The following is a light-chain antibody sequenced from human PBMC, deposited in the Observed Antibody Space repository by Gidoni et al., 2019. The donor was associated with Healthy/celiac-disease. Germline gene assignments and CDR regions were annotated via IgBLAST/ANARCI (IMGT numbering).Light chain of an antibody. CDR1: QSVSSSY. CDR2: GAS. J-gene: IGKJ1*01. CDR3: QQYCSSSGT. Sequence: EIVLTQSPGPLSLSPGERATLSCRASQSVSSSYLAWYQQKPGQAPRLLLYGASSRATGIPDRVSGSGSGTDFTLTISRLEPEDFAVYYCQQYCSSSGTFXQXTKVEIK. V-gene: IGKV3-20*01.